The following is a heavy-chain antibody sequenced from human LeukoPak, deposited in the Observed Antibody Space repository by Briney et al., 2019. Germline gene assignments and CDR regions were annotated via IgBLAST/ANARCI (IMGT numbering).Heavy chain of an antibody. D-gene: IGHD4-17*01. Sequence: PGGSLRLSCSAFGFTFSSYAMHWVRQAPGKGLEYVSAISNNGGSTYYADSVKGRFTISRDNSKNTLYLQMSSLRAEDTAVYYCVKSYTVTTKYFDLWGRGTLVTVSS. V-gene: IGHV3-64D*06. J-gene: IGHJ2*01. CDR1: GFTFSSYA. CDR3: VKSYTVTTKYFDL. CDR2: ISNNGGST.